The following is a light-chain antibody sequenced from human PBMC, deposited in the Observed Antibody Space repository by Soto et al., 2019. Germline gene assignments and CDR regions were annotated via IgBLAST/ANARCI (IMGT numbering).Light chain of an antibody. J-gene: IGKJ5*01. CDR3: QEYNSYPVS. V-gene: IGKV1-5*01. Sequence: DIQVTQSPATLSAFVGDRVTISCRARQSIGTWLAWYQQKPGKAPKLLIYDASTLESGVPSRFSGSGSGTEFTLTISSLQPEDVVTYYCQEYNSYPVSFGQGTRLDI. CDR2: DAS. CDR1: QSIGTW.